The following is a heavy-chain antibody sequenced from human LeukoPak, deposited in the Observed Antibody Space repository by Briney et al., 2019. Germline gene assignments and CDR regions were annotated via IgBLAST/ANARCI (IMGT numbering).Heavy chain of an antibody. CDR3: ARGFKTPYYYYWYMDV. D-gene: IGHD2-15*01. Sequence: GGSLRLSRAASGFTFSSYAMHWVRQAPGKGLEWVAVISYDGSNKYYADSVKGRFTIPRDNSKNTLYLQMNSLRAEDTAVYYCARGFKTPYYYYWYMDVWGKGTTVTVSS. CDR2: ISYDGSNK. J-gene: IGHJ6*03. V-gene: IGHV3-30-3*01. CDR1: GFTFSSYA.